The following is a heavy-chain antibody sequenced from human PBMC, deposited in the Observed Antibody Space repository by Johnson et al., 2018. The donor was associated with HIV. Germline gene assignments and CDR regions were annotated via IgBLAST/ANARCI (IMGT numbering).Heavy chain of an antibody. D-gene: IGHD7-27*01. CDR3: ARGSGVGAFDI. V-gene: IGHV3-74*02. CDR1: GFTFSSYA. J-gene: IGHJ3*02. Sequence: VQLVESGGGLVQPGGSLRLSCAASGFTFSSYAVSWVRQAPGQGLEWVSRTNNDGSTTTYADSVTGRFTVSRDKVKNTLHLQMNSLRAEDTAVYYCARGSGVGAFDIWGQGTMVTVSS. CDR2: TNNDGSTT.